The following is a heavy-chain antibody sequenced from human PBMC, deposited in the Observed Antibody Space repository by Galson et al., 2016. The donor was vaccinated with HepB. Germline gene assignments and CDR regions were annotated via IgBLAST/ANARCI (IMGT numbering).Heavy chain of an antibody. CDR3: ATSIGSYNYDSSGYQSNYLDF. J-gene: IGHJ4*02. CDR2: IWFDGNQK. Sequence: SLRLSCAASGFAFSNYGIHWVRQAPGKGLEWVAVIWFDGNQKFYADSVKGRFAISRDNSRNTLYLQMNSLRAEDTAVYYCATSIGSYNYDSSGYQSNYLDFWGQGTLVTVSS. V-gene: IGHV3-33*01. D-gene: IGHD3-22*01. CDR1: GFAFSNYG.